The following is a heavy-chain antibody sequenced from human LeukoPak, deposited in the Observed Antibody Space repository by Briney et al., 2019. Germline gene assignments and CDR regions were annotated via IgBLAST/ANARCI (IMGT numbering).Heavy chain of an antibody. V-gene: IGHV3-30-3*01. J-gene: IGHJ4*02. CDR3: ARGRGSSWYSAY. CDR1: GFTFSSYA. CDR2: ISYDGSNK. Sequence: GGSLRLSCAASGFTFSSYAMHWVRQASGKGLEWVAVISYDGSNKYYADSVKGRFTISRDNSKNTLYLQMNSLRAEDTAVYYCARGRGSSWYSAYWGQGTLVTVSS. D-gene: IGHD6-13*01.